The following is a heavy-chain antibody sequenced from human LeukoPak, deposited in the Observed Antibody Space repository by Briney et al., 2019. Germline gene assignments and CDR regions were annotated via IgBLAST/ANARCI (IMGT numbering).Heavy chain of an antibody. CDR1: GGSISSSNW. CDR2: IYHSGST. V-gene: IGHV4-4*02. J-gene: IGHJ3*02. D-gene: IGHD6-19*01. Sequence: SETLSLTCAVSGGSISSSNWWGWVRQPPGKGLEWIGEIYHSGSTNYNPSLKSRVTISVDKSKNQFSLRLSSVTAADTAVYYCAKGGLAAKDAFDIWGQGTMVTVSS. CDR3: AKGGLAAKDAFDI.